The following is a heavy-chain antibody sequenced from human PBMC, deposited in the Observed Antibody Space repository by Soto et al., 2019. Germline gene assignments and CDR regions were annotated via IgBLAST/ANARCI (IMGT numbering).Heavy chain of an antibody. J-gene: IGHJ4*02. V-gene: IGHV4-4*02. Sequence: QVQLQESGPGLVKPSGTLSLTCAVSGGSISSSNWWSWVRQPPGKGLEWIGKIYHSGSTNYNPSRKSRVTISVDKSKHQFSLKLSSVTAADTAVYYCARVYMVRGTIIRYFDYWGQGTLVTVSS. CDR2: IYHSGST. CDR1: GGSISSSNW. D-gene: IGHD3-10*01. CDR3: ARVYMVRGTIIRYFDY.